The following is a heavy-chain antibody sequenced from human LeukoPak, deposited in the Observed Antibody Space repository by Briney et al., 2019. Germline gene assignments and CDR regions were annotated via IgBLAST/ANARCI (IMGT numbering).Heavy chain of an antibody. CDR2: ISYDGSNK. Sequence: GRSLRLSCAASGFTFSSYAMHWVRQAPAKGLEGVAGISYDGSNKYYADSVKGRFTISRDNSKNTLYLQMNSLRAEDTAVYYCARDGGLSGGSCYCDWYFDLWGRGTLVTVSS. CDR3: ARDGGLSGGSCYCDWYFDL. J-gene: IGHJ2*01. V-gene: IGHV3-30*04. CDR1: GFTFSSYA. D-gene: IGHD2-15*01.